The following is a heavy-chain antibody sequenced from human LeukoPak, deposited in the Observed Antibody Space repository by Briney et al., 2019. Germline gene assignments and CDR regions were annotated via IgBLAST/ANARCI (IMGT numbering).Heavy chain of an antibody. D-gene: IGHD6-19*01. CDR2: IYPGDSDT. J-gene: IGHJ6*02. CDR1: GYSFTNYW. CDR3: ASRSSGWTRDYYYGMDV. V-gene: IGHV5-51*01. Sequence: GESLKISCKGSGYSFTNYWIGWVRQMPGKGLEWMGIIYPGDSDTRYSPSFQGQVTISADKSISTAYLQWSSLKASDTAMYYCASRSSGWTRDYYYGMDVWGQGTTVTASS.